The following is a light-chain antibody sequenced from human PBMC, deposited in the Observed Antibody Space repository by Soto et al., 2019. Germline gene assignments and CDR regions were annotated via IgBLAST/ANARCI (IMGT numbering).Light chain of an antibody. CDR2: EVS. Sequence: QSALTQPPSVSGSPGQSVTISCTGTSSDVGSYNRVSWYQQPPGTAPKLMIYEVSNRPSGVPDRFSGSKSGNTASLTIPGLQAEDEADYYCSLYTSSSTLVFGGGTKLTVL. CDR3: SLYTSSSTLV. V-gene: IGLV2-18*01. J-gene: IGLJ2*01. CDR1: SSDVGSYNR.